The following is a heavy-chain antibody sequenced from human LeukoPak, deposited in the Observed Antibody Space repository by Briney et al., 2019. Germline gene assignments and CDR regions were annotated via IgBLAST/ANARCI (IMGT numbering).Heavy chain of an antibody. CDR1: GFTFTDYS. Sequence: GGSLRLSCAVSGFTFTDYSMSWVRQAPGKGLEWVSSLSSSSTYVYYADSMKGRFTISRDNAKNSLYLQMNSLRAEDTAVYYCASPTADYPFLYYFDSWGQGTLVTVSS. CDR3: ASPTADYPFLYYFDS. D-gene: IGHD5-12*01. V-gene: IGHV3-21*01. J-gene: IGHJ4*02. CDR2: LSSSSTYV.